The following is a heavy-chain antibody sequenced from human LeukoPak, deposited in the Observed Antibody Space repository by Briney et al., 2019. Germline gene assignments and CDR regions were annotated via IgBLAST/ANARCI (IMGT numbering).Heavy chain of an antibody. Sequence: GGSLRLSCAASGFTVSSNYMSWVRQAPGKGLEWVSVIYSGGSTYYADSVKGRFTISRDNSKNTLYLQMNSLRAEDTAVYYCASLGGRMYATGSEYFHHWGQGTLVTVSS. CDR1: GFTVSSNY. CDR2: IYSGGST. D-gene: IGHD2-8*01. CDR3: ASLGGRMYATGSEYFHH. V-gene: IGHV3-53*01. J-gene: IGHJ1*01.